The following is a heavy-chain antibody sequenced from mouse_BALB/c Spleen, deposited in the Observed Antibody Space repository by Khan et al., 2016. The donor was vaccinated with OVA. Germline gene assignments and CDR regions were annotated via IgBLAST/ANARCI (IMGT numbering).Heavy chain of an antibody. CDR1: GFSLTSYG. CDR3: ARLDDI. CDR2: ICAGSST. J-gene: IGHJ2*01. D-gene: IGHD1-3*01. V-gene: IGHV2-9*02. Sequence: VQLVESGPGLVAPSQTLSISCTVSGFSLTSYGVHWVRQPPGKGLEWLGVICAGSSTNYYSALMSRLSISKDNSKSQVFLKMNSLQADDTAMYYCARLDDIWGQGTTLTVSS.